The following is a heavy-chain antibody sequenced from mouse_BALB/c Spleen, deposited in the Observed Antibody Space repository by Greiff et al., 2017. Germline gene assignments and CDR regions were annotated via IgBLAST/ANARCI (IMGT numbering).Heavy chain of an antibody. CDR1: GYSITSGYY. CDR3: ARESWDAWYFDV. D-gene: IGHD4-1*01. V-gene: IGHV3-6*02. J-gene: IGHJ1*01. Sequence: VQLQQSGPGLVKPSQSLSLTCSVTGYSITSGYYWNWIRQFPGNKLEWMGYISYDGSNNYNPSLKNRISITRDTSKNQFFLKLNSVTTEDTATYYCARESWDAWYFDVWGAGTTVTVSS. CDR2: ISYDGSN.